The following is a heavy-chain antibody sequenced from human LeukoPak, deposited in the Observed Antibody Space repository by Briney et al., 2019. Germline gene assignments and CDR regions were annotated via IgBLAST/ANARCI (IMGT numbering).Heavy chain of an antibody. D-gene: IGHD2-15*01. CDR3: ARGPRYCSGGSCPSNAFDI. J-gene: IGHJ3*02. CDR2: IYSGGST. V-gene: IGHV3-53*01. Sequence: GGSLRLSCAASGFTVSSNYMSWVRQAPGKGLEWVSVIYSGGSTYYADSVKGRFTISRDNSKNTLYLQMNSLRAEDTAVYYCARGPRYCSGGSCPSNAFDIWGQGTMVTVSS. CDR1: GFTVSSNY.